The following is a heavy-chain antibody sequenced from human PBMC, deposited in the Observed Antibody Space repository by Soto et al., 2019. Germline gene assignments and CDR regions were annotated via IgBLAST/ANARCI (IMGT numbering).Heavy chain of an antibody. Sequence: VQLVESGGGLVQPGRSLRLSCVASGFSFGDYGMHWVRQAPGRGPEWVSGISWNSGNIGYAETVNGRFTISRDNAKNSLYLQMNSLRAEDTALYYCVKDGLTSVFGLVHDGSDIWGHGTMVTVSS. V-gene: IGHV3-9*01. J-gene: IGHJ3*02. CDR2: ISWNSGNI. CDR3: VKDGLTSVFGLVHDGSDI. D-gene: IGHD3-3*01. CDR1: GFSFGDYG.